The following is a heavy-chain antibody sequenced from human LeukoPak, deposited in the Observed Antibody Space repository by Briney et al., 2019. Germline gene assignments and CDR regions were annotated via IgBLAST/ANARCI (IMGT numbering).Heavy chain of an antibody. CDR1: AASISNYY. J-gene: IGHJ4*02. CDR3: ASPGGGYRYTFDY. V-gene: IGHV4-4*09. CDR2: ISTSGST. Sequence: SETLSLTCTVSAASISNYYWSWVRQAPGKGLEWIGYISTSGSTNYNPSLKSRVSISLDTSKNRFSLNLNFVSAADTAVYYCASPGGGYRYTFDYWGQGTLVTVSS. D-gene: IGHD2-15*01.